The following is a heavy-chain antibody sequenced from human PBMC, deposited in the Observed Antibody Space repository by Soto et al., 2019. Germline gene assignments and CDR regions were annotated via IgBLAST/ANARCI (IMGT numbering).Heavy chain of an antibody. Sequence: PSETLSLTCAVYGGSFSGYYWSWTRQPPGKGLEWIGEINHSGSTNYNPSLKSRVTISVDTSKNQFSLKLSSVTAADTAVYYCARGGGYNWFDPWGQGTLVTVSS. CDR1: GGSFSGYY. J-gene: IGHJ5*02. CDR3: ARGGGYNWFDP. D-gene: IGHD3-16*01. CDR2: INHSGST. V-gene: IGHV4-34*01.